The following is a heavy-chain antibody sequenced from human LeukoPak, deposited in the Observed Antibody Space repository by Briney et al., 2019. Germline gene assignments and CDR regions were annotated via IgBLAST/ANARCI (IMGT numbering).Heavy chain of an antibody. D-gene: IGHD5-18*01. CDR3: ARERRIQLWFFGMDV. J-gene: IGHJ6*02. V-gene: IGHV3-33*01. Sequence: PGGSLRLSCAASGFTFSSYGMHWARQAPGKGLEWVAVIWYDGSNKYYADSVKGRFTTSRDNSKNTLYLQMNSLRAEDTAVYYCARERRIQLWFFGMDVWGQGTTVTVSS. CDR2: IWYDGSNK. CDR1: GFTFSSYG.